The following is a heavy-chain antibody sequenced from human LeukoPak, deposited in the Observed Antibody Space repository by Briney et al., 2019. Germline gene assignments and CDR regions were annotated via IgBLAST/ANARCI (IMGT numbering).Heavy chain of an antibody. CDR1: GYSFTSYW. CDR3: ARPGYYYDSSGYYYVDC. Sequence: GESLKISCKGSGYSFTSYWIGWVRQMPGKGLEWMGIIYPGDSDTRCSPSFQGQVTISADKSISTAYLQWSSLKASDTAMYYCARPGYYYDSSGYYYVDCWGQGTLVTVSS. D-gene: IGHD3-22*01. V-gene: IGHV5-51*01. CDR2: IYPGDSDT. J-gene: IGHJ4*02.